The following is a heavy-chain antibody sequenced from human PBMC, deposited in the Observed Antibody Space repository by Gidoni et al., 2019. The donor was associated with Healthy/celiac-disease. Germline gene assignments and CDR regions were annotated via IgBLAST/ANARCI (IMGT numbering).Heavy chain of an antibody. CDR3: AHRQETTETTVWFDP. J-gene: IGHJ5*02. CDR2: IYWNDDK. V-gene: IGHV2-5*01. CDR1: GFSLSTSGVG. D-gene: IGHD4-17*01. Sequence: QITLKESGPTLVKPTQTLTLTCTFSGFSLSTSGVGVGWIRQPPGKALEWLALIYWNDDKRYSPSLKSRLTITKDTSKNQVVLTMTNMDPVDTATYYCAHRQETTETTVWFDPWGQGTLVTVS.